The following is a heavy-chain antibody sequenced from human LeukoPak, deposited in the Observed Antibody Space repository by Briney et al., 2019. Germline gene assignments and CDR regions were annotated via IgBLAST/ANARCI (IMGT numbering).Heavy chain of an antibody. CDR3: ARVVPGGYSLLYYFDY. V-gene: IGHV4-39*07. Sequence: SETLSLTCTVSGGSISSSSYYWGWIRQPPGKGLEWIGSIYYSGSTYYNPSLKSRVTISVDTSKNQFSLKLSSVTAADTAVYYCARVVPGGYSLLYYFDYWGQGTLVTVSS. CDR1: GGSISSSSYY. D-gene: IGHD5-18*01. CDR2: IYYSGST. J-gene: IGHJ4*02.